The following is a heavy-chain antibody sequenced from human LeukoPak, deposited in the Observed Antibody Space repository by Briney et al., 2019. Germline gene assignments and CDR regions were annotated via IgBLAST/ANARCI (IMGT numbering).Heavy chain of an antibody. Sequence: ASVKVSCKASGYTFTSYYMHWVRQAPGQGLEWMGIINPSGGSTSYAQKFQGRVTMTRDMYTSTVYMELSSLRSEDTAVYYCARDTPRVLAARPEYYFDYWGQGTLVTVSS. V-gene: IGHV1-46*01. CDR1: GYTFTSYY. J-gene: IGHJ4*02. D-gene: IGHD6-6*01. CDR3: ARDTPRVLAARPEYYFDY. CDR2: INPSGGST.